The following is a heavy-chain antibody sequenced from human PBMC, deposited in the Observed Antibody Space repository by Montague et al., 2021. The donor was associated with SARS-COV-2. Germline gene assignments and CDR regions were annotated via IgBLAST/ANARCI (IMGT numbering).Heavy chain of an antibody. V-gene: IGHV4-59*08. CDR3: ARRGLGYCSSTSCQNAFDI. CDR1: GGSISSYY. CDR2: IYYSGST. Sequence: SETLSLTCTVSGGSISSYYWSWIRQPPGKGLEWIGYIYYSGSTNYNPSLKSRVTISVGTSKNQFSLKLSSVTAADTAVYYCARRGLGYCSSTSCQNAFDIWGQGTMVTVSS. J-gene: IGHJ3*02. D-gene: IGHD2-2*01.